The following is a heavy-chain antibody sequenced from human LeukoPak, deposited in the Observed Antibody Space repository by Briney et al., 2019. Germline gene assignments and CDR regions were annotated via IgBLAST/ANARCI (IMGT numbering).Heavy chain of an antibody. CDR1: GYTFTTYG. D-gene: IGHD1-26*01. Sequence: ASVKVSCKPSGYTFTTYGISWVRQAPGQGLEWMGWISGYNGNTNNAQKVQGRVTMTTDTSTSTAYMELRSLRSDDTAVYYCARDAHQSGSYNFDYWGQGTPVTVSS. CDR2: ISGYNGNT. J-gene: IGHJ4*02. CDR3: ARDAHQSGSYNFDY. V-gene: IGHV1-18*01.